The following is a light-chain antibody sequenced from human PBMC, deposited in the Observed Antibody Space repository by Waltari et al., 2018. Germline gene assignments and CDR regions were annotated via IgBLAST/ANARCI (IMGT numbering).Light chain of an antibody. J-gene: IGLJ2*01. Sequence: QSVLTQPPSASGTPGQRVTISCSGSSSNIGKNYVYWHQQLPGTAPKLLISGNDQRPSGGADRVSGSKSGTAAALAISGLRSEDEADYYCAAWDDSLGVWIFGGGTKLTVL. V-gene: IGLV1-47*01. CDR3: AAWDDSLGVWI. CDR2: GND. CDR1: SSNIGKNY.